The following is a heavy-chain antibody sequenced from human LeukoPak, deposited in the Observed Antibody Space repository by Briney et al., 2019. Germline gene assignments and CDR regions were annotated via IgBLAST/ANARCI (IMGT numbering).Heavy chain of an antibody. V-gene: IGHV3-7*03. D-gene: IGHD3-3*01. Sequence: GGSLRLSCVASGFPFSSYWMTWVRQAPGKGLEWVANIKQDGSKKSYVDSVKGRFTISRDNAKNSLYLQMNSLRAEDTAVYYCARLYYDFWSGSTRFDYWGQGTLVTVSS. CDR2: IKQDGSKK. CDR3: ARLYYDFWSGSTRFDY. J-gene: IGHJ4*02. CDR1: GFPFSSYW.